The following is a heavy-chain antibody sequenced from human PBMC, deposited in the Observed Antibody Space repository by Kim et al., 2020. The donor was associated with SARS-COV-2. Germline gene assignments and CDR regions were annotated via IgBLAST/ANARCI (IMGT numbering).Heavy chain of an antibody. J-gene: IGHJ4*02. V-gene: IGHV4-38-2*02. Sequence: SETLSLTCTVSGYSISSGYYWGWIRQPPGKGLEWIGSIYHSGSTYYNPSLKSRVTISVDTSKNQFSLKLSSVTAADTAVYYCAEYYYGTRAVGFGYWGQGTLVTVSS. CDR1: GYSISSGYY. D-gene: IGHD3-10*01. CDR3: AEYYYGTRAVGFGY. CDR2: IYHSGST.